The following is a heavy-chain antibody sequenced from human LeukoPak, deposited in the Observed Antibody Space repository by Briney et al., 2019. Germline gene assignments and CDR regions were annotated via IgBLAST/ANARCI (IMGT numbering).Heavy chain of an antibody. CDR3: TTVNDILTGYPN. CDR1: GFTFGDYA. CDR2: IKSKTDGGTT. V-gene: IGHV3-15*01. D-gene: IGHD3-9*01. Sequence: GGSLRLSCTASGFTFGDYATSWFRQAPGKGLEGVGFIKSKTDGGTTDYAAPVKGRFTISRDDSKNTLYLQMNSLKTEDTAVYYCTTVNDILTGYPNWGQGTLVTVSS. J-gene: IGHJ4*02.